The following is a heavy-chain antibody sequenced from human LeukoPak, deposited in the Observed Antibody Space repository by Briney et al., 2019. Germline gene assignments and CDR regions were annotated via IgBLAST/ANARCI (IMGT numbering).Heavy chain of an antibody. CDR1: GGSISSGGYY. CDR3: ARSLSGGYYGQYFDY. CDR2: IYYSGST. J-gene: IGHJ4*02. D-gene: IGHD1-26*01. V-gene: IGHV4-31*03. Sequence: SETLSLTCTVSGGSISSGGYYWSWIRQHPGKGLEWIGYIYYSGSTYYNPSLKSRVTISVDTSKNQFSLKLSSVTAADTAVYYCARSLSGGYYGQYFDYWGQGTLVTVSS.